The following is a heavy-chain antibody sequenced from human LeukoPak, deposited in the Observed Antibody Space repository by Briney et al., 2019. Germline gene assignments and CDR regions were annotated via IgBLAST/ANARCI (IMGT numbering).Heavy chain of an antibody. CDR2: ISSSGSTI. J-gene: IGHJ4*02. V-gene: IGHV3-48*04. D-gene: IGHD2-15*01. Sequence: GGSLRLSCAASGFPFSRYSMNWVRQTPGKGLEWVSYISSSGSTIYYADSVKGRFTISRDNAKNSLYLQMNSLRAEDTAVYYCARDVIGCSGGSCYGRFVDYWGQGTLVTVSS. CDR1: GFPFSRYS. CDR3: ARDVIGCSGGSCYGRFVDY.